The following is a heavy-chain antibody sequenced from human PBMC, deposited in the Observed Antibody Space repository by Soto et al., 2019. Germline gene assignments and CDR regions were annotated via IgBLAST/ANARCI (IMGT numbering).Heavy chain of an antibody. J-gene: IGHJ6*02. V-gene: IGHV4-59*02. D-gene: IGHD3-22*01. CDR1: GDSVTSDY. CDR2: IYLGGSA. Sequence: QVQLQESGPGLVKPSETLSLTCTVSGDSVTSDYWSWIRQPPGKRLEYIGLIYLGGSANYNPSLESRVTISPDKSKNQLSLRLTSVTAADTAVYYCTRGKWFPRGYGIDVWGRGTTVTVS. CDR3: TRGKWFPRGYGIDV.